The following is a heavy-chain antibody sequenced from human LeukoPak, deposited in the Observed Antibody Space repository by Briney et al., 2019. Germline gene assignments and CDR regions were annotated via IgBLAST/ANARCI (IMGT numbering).Heavy chain of an antibody. CDR3: ARHRRRVGAFRGYLHS. CDR2: IYNSGRT. CDR1: GGSIRSDY. V-gene: IGHV4-59*08. Sequence: SETLSLTCAVSGGSIRSDYWSWIRQPPGKGLEWIGYIYNSGRTNYTPSLRSRVTISAETSKNQLSLKLSSVTAADTAVYYCARHRRRVGAFRGYLHSWGQGTLVTVSS. J-gene: IGHJ4*02. D-gene: IGHD1-26*01.